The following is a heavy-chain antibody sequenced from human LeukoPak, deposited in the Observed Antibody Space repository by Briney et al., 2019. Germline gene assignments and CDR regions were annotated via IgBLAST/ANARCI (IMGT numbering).Heavy chain of an antibody. CDR1: GFTFSTYA. Sequence: GGSLRLSCAASGFTFSTYAMSWVRQAPGKGLEWVSAISGSGAGTYYADSVKARFTISRDNSKNTLYLQMNSLRAEDTAVYYCVRMGSSWYSNYWGQGTLVTVSS. J-gene: IGHJ4*02. CDR2: ISGSGAGT. V-gene: IGHV3-23*01. D-gene: IGHD6-13*01. CDR3: VRMGSSWYSNY.